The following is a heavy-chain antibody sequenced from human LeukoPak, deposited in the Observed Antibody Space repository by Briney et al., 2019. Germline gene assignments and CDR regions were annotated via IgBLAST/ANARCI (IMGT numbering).Heavy chain of an antibody. CDR2: ISASGAIT. V-gene: IGHV3-23*01. D-gene: IGHD3-10*01. CDR1: GFTFTTYA. J-gene: IGHJ4*02. Sequence: GGSLRLSCAASGFTFTTYAMSWVRQAPGRGLEWVSAISASGAITYYADSVKGRFTISRDNSENTLSLQMNSLRAEDTAIYYCTKDGRNTIPRGVPFDIDYWGQGARVTVSS. CDR3: TKDGRNTIPRGVPFDIDY.